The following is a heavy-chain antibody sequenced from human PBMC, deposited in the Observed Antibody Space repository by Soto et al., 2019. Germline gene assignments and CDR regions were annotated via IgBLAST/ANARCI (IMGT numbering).Heavy chain of an antibody. CDR3: TRAYGSGPGSSYHYAMDV. CDR2: TRNKAKSDTT. J-gene: IGHJ6*02. Sequence: PGGSLRLSWAASGFTLSDHYMDWVRQAPGKGLEWVGRTRNKAKSDTTEYAASVKGRFTISRDDSKNSLSLQMNSLKSEDTAVYYCTRAYGSGPGSSYHYAMDVWGQGTTVTVSS. D-gene: IGHD3-10*01. CDR1: GFTLSDHY. V-gene: IGHV3-72*01.